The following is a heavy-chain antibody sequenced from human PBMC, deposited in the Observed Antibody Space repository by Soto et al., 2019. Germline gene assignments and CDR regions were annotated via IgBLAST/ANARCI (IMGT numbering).Heavy chain of an antibody. V-gene: IGHV4-34*01. CDR1: GGSFSGYY. CDR2: INPSGST. CDR3: ARGRVVSSWAQYYYYGMDV. J-gene: IGHJ6*02. D-gene: IGHD6-13*01. Sequence: SETLSLTCAVYGGSFSGYYWSWIRQPPGKGLEWIGEINPSGSTNYNPSLKGRVTRSVDTSKNNFSLKLSSVTGADTAVYYCARGRVVSSWAQYYYYGMDVWGPGTTVTVSS.